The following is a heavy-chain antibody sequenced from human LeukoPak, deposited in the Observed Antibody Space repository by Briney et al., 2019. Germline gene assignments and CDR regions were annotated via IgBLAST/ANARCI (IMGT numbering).Heavy chain of an antibody. CDR1: GGSISTYY. J-gene: IGHJ3*02. D-gene: IGHD2-2*02. CDR2: IYYSGST. Sequence: KSSETLSLTCTVSGGSISTYYWSWIGQPPGKGLEWIWYIYYSGSTNYNPSLKSRVTISVDTSKNQFSLKLSSVTAADTAVYYCARPFPSEGIVVVPAAIPVGAFDIWGQGTMVTVSS. V-gene: IGHV4-59*01. CDR3: ARPFPSEGIVVVPAAIPVGAFDI.